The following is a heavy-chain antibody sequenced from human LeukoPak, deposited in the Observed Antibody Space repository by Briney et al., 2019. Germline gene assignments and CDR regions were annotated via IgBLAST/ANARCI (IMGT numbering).Heavy chain of an antibody. CDR3: ASKGQQLGSFDY. J-gene: IGHJ4*02. CDR1: GGSISSGSCY. V-gene: IGHV4-61*02. CDR2: IYTSGST. Sequence: SETLSLTCTVSGGSISSGSCYWSWIRQPAGKGLEWIGRIYTSGSTNYNPSLKSRVTISVDTSKNQFSLKLSSVTAADTAVYYCASKGQQLGSFDYWGQGTLVTVSS. D-gene: IGHD6-13*01.